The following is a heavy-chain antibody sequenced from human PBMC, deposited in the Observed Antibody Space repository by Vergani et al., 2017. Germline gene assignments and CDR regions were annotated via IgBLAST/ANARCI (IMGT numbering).Heavy chain of an antibody. Sequence: QVQLQQWGAGLLKPSETLSLTCAVYGGSFSGYYWSWIRQPPGKGLEWIGEINHSGSTKYNPSLKSRVTISVDTSKNQFSLKLSSVTAADTAVYYWARARWATGYYYYGMDVWGQGTTVTVSS. CDR3: ARARWATGYYYYGMDV. CDR2: INHSGST. V-gene: IGHV4-34*01. D-gene: IGHD5-12*01. CDR1: GGSFSGYY. J-gene: IGHJ6*02.